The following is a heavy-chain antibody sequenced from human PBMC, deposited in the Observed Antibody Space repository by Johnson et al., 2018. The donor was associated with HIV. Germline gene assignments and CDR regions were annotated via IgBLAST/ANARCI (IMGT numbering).Heavy chain of an antibody. CDR2: INWNGGST. D-gene: IGHD3-10*01. Sequence: VQLVESGGGVVRPGGSMRLSCAASGFTFDDYGMSWVRQAPGKGLEWVSGINWNGGSTGYADSVTGRFTISRDNAKNSLYLQMNSLRAEDTAVYYCARAQGVLVWFRELLFDAFDIWGQGTMVTVSS. CDR3: ARAQGVLVWFRELLFDAFDI. V-gene: IGHV3-20*04. J-gene: IGHJ3*02. CDR1: GFTFDDYG.